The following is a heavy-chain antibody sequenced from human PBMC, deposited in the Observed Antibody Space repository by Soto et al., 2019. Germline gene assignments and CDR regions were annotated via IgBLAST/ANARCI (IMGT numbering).Heavy chain of an antibody. CDR1: GFTFSSYS. V-gene: IGHV3-21*01. D-gene: IGHD5-12*01. Sequence: PGGSLRLSCAASGFTFSSYSMNWVRQAPGKGLEWVSSISSSSSYIYYADSVKGRFTISRDNAKNSLYLQMNSLRAEDTAVYYCARVEMATKTGPFDYWGQGTLVTVSS. CDR2: ISSSSSYI. J-gene: IGHJ4*02. CDR3: ARVEMATKTGPFDY.